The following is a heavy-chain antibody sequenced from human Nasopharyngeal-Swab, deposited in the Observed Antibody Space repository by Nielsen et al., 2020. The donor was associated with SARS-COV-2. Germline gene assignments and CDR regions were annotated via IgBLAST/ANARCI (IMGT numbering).Heavy chain of an antibody. V-gene: IGHV1-46*01. CDR3: ARELSPYYDFWSGWLDY. CDR2: INPSGST. CDR1: GYTFTSYY. D-gene: IGHD3-3*01. Sequence: SCKASGYTFTSYYMHWVRQAPGQGLEWMGIINPSGSTTYSEKFQGRVTMTSDTSTSTVYMELSSLRSEDTAVYYCARELSPYYDFWSGWLDYWGQGILVTVSS. J-gene: IGHJ4*02.